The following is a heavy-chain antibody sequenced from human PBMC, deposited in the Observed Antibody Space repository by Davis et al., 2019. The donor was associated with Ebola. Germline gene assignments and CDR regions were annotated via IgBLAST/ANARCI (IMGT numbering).Heavy chain of an antibody. CDR1: GYSFTSYW. V-gene: IGHV5-10-1*04. CDR2: IDPSDSYT. D-gene: IGHD3-10*01. J-gene: IGHJ4*02. Sequence: PGGSLRLSCKGSGYSFTSYWISWVRQMPGKGLEWMGRIDPSDSYTNYSPSFQGQVTISADKSISIAYLQWSSLKASDTAMYYCARRDASGSGIDYWGQGTLVTVSS. CDR3: ARRDASGSGIDY.